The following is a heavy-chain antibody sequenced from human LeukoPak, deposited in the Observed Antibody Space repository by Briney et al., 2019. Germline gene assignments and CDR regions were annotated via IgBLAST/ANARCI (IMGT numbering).Heavy chain of an antibody. CDR1: GYTFSAFH. D-gene: IGHD3-10*01. J-gene: IGHJ4*02. Sequence: ASVKVSCEASGYTFSAFHIHWVRLAPGQGPEWMGWVNPNSGDTNYAQRSRGRVTMTRDTSINTAYMELSSLRSDDTAVYYCARSNYYGSQSEYWSQGTLVAVSS. CDR2: VNPNSGDT. CDR3: ARSNYYGSQSEY. V-gene: IGHV1-2*02.